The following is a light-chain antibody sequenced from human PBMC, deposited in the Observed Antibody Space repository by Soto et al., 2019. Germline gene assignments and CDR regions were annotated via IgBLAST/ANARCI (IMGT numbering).Light chain of an antibody. CDR2: DDT. V-gene: IGLV3-21*02. CDR1: NVGSKV. CDR3: QVWHIGSYRV. J-gene: IGLJ3*02. Sequence: SYELTQPPSVSVAPGQTATISCGGNNVGSKVVHWYQQKPGQAPVLVVYDDTYRPSGIPERFSGSTSGNTATLTISRVEAGDEADYYCQVWHIGSYRVFGGGTKLTVL.